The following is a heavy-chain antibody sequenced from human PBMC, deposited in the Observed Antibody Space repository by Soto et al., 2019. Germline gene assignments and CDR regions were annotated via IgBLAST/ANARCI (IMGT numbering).Heavy chain of an antibody. CDR3: ARQGSGPYYYYGLDA. CDR1: GYTFTTSG. V-gene: IGHV1-18*01. CDR2: ISTYNGDT. D-gene: IGHD1-26*01. J-gene: IGHJ6*02. Sequence: QVQLVQSGPEVKKPGASVKVSCEASGYTFTTSGISWVRQAPGQGLEWMGWISTYNGDTNSAQKFQGRVTMTADTSTGTVYIELMSLKSDDTAVYYCARQGSGPYYYYGLDAWGQGTTLTVPS.